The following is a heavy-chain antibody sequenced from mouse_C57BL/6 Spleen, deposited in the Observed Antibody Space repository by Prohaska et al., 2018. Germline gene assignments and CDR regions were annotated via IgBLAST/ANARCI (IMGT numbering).Heavy chain of an antibody. CDR3: TNYYGSSYGYFDY. Sequence: VKLEESGGGLVQPGVSMKLSCVACGFTFSMYCMNWVRQSPEKGLEWVAQIRLKSDKYATHYAESGKGRFTITRDDAKSSVYLQMNNLRAEDTGIYYCTNYYGSSYGYFDYWGQGTTLTVSS. J-gene: IGHJ2*01. D-gene: IGHD1-1*01. CDR1: GFTFSMYC. V-gene: IGHV6-3*01. CDR2: IRLKSDKYAT.